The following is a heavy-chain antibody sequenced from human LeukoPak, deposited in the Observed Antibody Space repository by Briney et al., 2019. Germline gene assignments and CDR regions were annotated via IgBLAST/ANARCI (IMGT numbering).Heavy chain of an antibody. V-gene: IGHV1-2*02. J-gene: IGHJ5*02. Sequence: ASVTVSCKASGYTFTGYYMHWVRQAPGQGVAWMGWINPNRGGTNYAQKFQGKVTMPRDTYISPAYMELSSLRSEDTAVYYCARVSLDPLGGWFDPWGQGTLVTVSS. CDR3: ARVSLDPLGGWFDP. CDR1: GYTFTGYY. D-gene: IGHD3/OR15-3a*01. CDR2: INPNRGGT.